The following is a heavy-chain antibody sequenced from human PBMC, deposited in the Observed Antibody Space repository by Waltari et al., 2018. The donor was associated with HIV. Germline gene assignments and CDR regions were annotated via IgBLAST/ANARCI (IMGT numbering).Heavy chain of an antibody. CDR1: GYTFTDSY. J-gene: IGHJ4*02. V-gene: IGHV1-2*06. CDR3: TSQTNFDF. CDR2: INPNSGDT. Sequence: QVQLVQSGAEVKKPGASVTVSCKPSGYTFTDSYIHWVRQAPGQGLEWMGRINPNSGDTNSAQKFQGRVTMTSDTSISTAYMELTWLTSDDTAIYYCTSQTNFDFWGQGTLVIVSS.